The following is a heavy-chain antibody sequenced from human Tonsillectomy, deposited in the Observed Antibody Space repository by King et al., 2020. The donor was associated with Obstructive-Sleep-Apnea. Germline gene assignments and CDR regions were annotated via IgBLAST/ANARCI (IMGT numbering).Heavy chain of an antibody. D-gene: IGHD4-17*01. V-gene: IGHV1-2*02. J-gene: IGHJ5*02. Sequence: VQLVESGAEVKTPGASVKVSCEASGYIFTDFYMHWVRQAPGQGLEWMGWINPNSGGTNYAQKFQGRVTMTRDTSISTAYMELSRLRSDDTAVYYCARDPGVDRRYNWFDPWGQGTLVTVSS. CDR3: ARDPGVDRRYNWFDP. CDR1: GYIFTDFY. CDR2: INPNSGGT.